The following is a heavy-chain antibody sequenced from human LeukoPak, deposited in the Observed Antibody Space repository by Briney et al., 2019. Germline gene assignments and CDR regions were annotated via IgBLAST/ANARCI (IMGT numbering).Heavy chain of an antibody. CDR1: GGSISSYY. Sequence: SETLSLTCTVSGGSISSYYWSWIRQPPGKGLEWIGYIYYSGSTNYNPSLKSRVTISVDTSKNQFSLKLSSVTAADTAVYYCARGPAKIVVVTAEDWLDPWGQGTLVTVSS. V-gene: IGHV4-59*12. D-gene: IGHD2-21*02. CDR3: ARGPAKIVVVTAEDWLDP. CDR2: IYYSGST. J-gene: IGHJ5*02.